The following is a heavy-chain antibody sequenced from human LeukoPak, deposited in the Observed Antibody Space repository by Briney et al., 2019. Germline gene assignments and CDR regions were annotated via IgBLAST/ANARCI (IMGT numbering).Heavy chain of an antibody. CDR3: ARSPHILTGENFDY. CDR2: INPNSGGT. D-gene: IGHD3-9*01. V-gene: IGHV1-2*02. J-gene: IGHJ4*02. CDR1: GYTFTGYY. Sequence: GASVRVSCKASGYTFTGYYMHWVRQAPGQGLEWTGWINPNSGGTNYAQKFQDRVSMTRDTSISTAYMQLSRLRSGDTAVYFCARSPHILTGENFDYWGQGTLLTVSS.